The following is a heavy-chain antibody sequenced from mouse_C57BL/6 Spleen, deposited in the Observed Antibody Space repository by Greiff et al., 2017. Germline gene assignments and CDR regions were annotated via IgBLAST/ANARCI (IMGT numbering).Heavy chain of an antibody. CDR3: ARGERIWYFDV. CDR1: GYAFSSYW. Sequence: QVQLKESGAELVQPGASVKISCKASGYAFSSYWMNWVKQRPGKGLEWIGQIYPGDGDTTYNGKFKGKATLTADKSSSKAYMQLSSLTSEDSAVYFCARGERIWYFDVWGTGTTVTVSS. J-gene: IGHJ1*03. CDR2: IYPGDGDT. V-gene: IGHV1-80*01.